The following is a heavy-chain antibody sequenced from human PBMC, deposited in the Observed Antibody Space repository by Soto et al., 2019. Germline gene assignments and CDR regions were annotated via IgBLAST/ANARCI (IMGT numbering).Heavy chain of an antibody. CDR1: GFTLSSYS. V-gene: IGHV3-21*01. Sequence: GGSLRLSCAASGFTLSSYSLHWVRQDPGKGLEWVSSISSSSTYISYAGSVTGRFTSSRDNAKTSVYLQMNSLRAEDTAVYYCVRELYGYSGSSTDDGWGQGTRVTVSS. CDR3: VRELYGYSGSSTDDG. J-gene: IGHJ6*02. CDR2: ISSSSTYI. D-gene: IGHD5-18*01.